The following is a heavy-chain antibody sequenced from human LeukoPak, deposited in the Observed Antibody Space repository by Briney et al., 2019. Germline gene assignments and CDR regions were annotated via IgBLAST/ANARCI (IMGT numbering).Heavy chain of an antibody. CDR1: GYTFTSYG. V-gene: IGHV1-18*01. CDR3: ARDHRVHCSGGSCYSGGFDP. CDR2: ISAYNGNT. D-gene: IGHD2-15*01. J-gene: IGHJ5*02. Sequence: ASVKVSCKASGYTFTSYGISWVRQAPGQRLEWMGWISAYNGNTNYAQKLQGRVTMTTDTSTSTAYMELRSLRSDDTAVYYCARDHRVHCSGGSCYSGGFDPWGQGTLVTVSS.